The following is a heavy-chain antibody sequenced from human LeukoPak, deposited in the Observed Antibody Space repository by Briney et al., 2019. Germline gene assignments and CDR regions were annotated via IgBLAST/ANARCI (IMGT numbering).Heavy chain of an antibody. CDR2: IKQDGSEK. CDR3: ARLEQLIDAFDI. V-gene: IGHV3-7*04. CDR1: GFTFSSYW. Sequence: PGGSLRLSCAAYGFTFSSYWMSWVSQAPGKGLEWVANIKQDGSEKYYVDSVKGRFTISRDNAKNPLYLQMNSLRAEDTAVYYCARLEQLIDAFDIWGQGTMVTVSS. D-gene: IGHD6-13*01. J-gene: IGHJ3*02.